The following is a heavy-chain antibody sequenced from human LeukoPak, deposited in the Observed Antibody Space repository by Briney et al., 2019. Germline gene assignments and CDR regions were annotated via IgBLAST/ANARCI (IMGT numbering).Heavy chain of an antibody. J-gene: IGHJ1*01. CDR1: GYSISSGYY. V-gene: IGHV4-38-2*02. Sequence: SETLSLTCTVSGYSISSGYYWGWIRQPPGKGLEWIGYIYYSGSTNYNPSLKSRVTISVDTSKNQFSLKLSSVTAADTAVYYCAREEYSSGWYLLWGQGTLVTVSS. CDR3: AREEYSSGWYLL. D-gene: IGHD6-19*01. CDR2: IYYSGST.